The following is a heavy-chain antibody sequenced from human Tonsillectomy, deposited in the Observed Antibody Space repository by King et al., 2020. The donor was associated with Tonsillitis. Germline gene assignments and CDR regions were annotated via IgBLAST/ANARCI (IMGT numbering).Heavy chain of an antibody. V-gene: IGHV3-30*03. Sequence: VQLVESGGGVVQPGRSLRLSCAASGFTFSSYGMHWVRQAPGKGLEWVAVISHDGSNKYFADSVRGRFTISRDNSRSTLYLQMNSLRAEDTAVYYCARVLVGGYNYGFRSWYFDLWGRGTLVTVSS. CDR2: ISHDGSNK. D-gene: IGHD5-18*01. CDR1: GFTFSSYG. J-gene: IGHJ2*01. CDR3: ARVLVGGYNYGFRSWYFDL.